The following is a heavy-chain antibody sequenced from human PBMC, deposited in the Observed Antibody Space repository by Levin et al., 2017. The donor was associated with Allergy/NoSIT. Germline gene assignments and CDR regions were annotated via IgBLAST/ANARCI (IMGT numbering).Heavy chain of an antibody. V-gene: IGHV3-23*01. CDR1: GFTINTYA. J-gene: IGHJ2*01. CDR3: AIPPLGGLPIYWYFDL. D-gene: IGHD1-26*01. CDR2: ISGGGDNT. Sequence: PGGSLRLSCAASGFTINTYAMSWVRQAPGKGLEWVSAISGGGDNTYYADSVKGRFTISRDTSKNTLYLQMNSLRAEDTAVYYCAIPPLGGLPIYWYFDLWGRGTLVTVSS.